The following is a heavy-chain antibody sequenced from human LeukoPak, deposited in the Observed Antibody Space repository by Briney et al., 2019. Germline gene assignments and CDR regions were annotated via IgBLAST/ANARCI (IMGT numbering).Heavy chain of an antibody. CDR2: ISGSSTYI. J-gene: IGHJ4*02. CDR3: ARGAGARALDY. V-gene: IGHV3-21*06. Sequence: GGPLRLSCTGSGFTFSSSSMNWVRQAPGKGLEWVSSISGSSTYIYYADSVKGRFTVSRDNAKSLLYLQMTSLSAEDTAVYYCARGAGARALDYWGQGTLVTVSS. CDR1: GFTFSSSS. D-gene: IGHD1-14*01.